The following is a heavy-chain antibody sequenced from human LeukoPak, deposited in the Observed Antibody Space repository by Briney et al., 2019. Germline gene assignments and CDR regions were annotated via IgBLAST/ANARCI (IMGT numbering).Heavy chain of an antibody. J-gene: IGHJ4*02. V-gene: IGHV3-48*01. CDR3: ARERRASGSYYLDY. Sequence: PGGSLRLSCAASGFTVSSNYMSWVRQAPGKGLEWVSYISSGSPIIYYADSVKGRFTISRDNAKNSLYLQMNSLRAEDTAVYYCARERRASGSYYLDYWGQGTLVTVSS. D-gene: IGHD1-26*01. CDR1: GFTVSSNY. CDR2: ISSGSPII.